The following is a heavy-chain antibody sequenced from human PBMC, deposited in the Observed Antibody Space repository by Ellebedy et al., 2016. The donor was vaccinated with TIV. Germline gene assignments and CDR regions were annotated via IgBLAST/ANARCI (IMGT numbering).Heavy chain of an antibody. CDR1: GYSISRGYY. Sequence: MPAGSLRLSCTVSGYSISRGYYWGWIRQHPGKGLEWIGNIYHSGNTYYNPSLKNRVTISVDTSKNQFSLKLSSVTAADTAVYYCAKDALITTIIGRGGWFDPWGQGTLVTVSS. CDR2: IYHSGNT. D-gene: IGHD3-22*01. V-gene: IGHV4-38-2*02. CDR3: AKDALITTIIGRGGWFDP. J-gene: IGHJ5*02.